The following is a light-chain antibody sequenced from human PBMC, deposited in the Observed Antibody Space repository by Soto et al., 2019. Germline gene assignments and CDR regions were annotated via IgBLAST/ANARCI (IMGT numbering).Light chain of an antibody. J-gene: IGLJ2*01. CDR3: SSYTSSSTVV. CDR1: SSDVGAYNY. V-gene: IGLV2-14*01. Sequence: QSVLTQPASVSGSPGQSITISCTGTSSDVGAYNYVSWYQQHPGKAPKLMISEVTNRPSGVSNRFSGSKSGNTASLTISGLQAEDGADYYCSSYTSSSTVVFGGGTQLTVL. CDR2: EVT.